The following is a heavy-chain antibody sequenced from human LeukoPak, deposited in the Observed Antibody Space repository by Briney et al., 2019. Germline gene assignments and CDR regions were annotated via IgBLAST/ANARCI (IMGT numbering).Heavy chain of an antibody. CDR3: ARLPLTARRHFDY. CDR2: IKEDGSQK. Sequence: PGGSLRLSCAASGFTSSTYWMSWVRQAPGKGLEWVANIKEDGSQKYYVDSVKGRFTISRDNAKNSQYLQMNSLRAEDMAVYYCARLPLTARRHFDYWGQGTLVTVSS. CDR1: GFTSSTYW. V-gene: IGHV3-7*05. D-gene: IGHD5-18*01. J-gene: IGHJ4*02.